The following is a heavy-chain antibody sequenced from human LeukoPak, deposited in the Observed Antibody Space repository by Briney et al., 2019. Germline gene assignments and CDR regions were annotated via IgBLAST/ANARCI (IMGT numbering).Heavy chain of an antibody. CDR2: IYHSGST. V-gene: IGHV4-30-2*01. J-gene: IGHJ3*02. Sequence: SQTLSLTCTVPGGSISSGGYYWSWIRQPPGKGLEWIGYIYHSGSTYYNPSLKGRVTISVDRSKNQFSLKLSSVTAADTAVYYCAGTSDYDFWSGYSRNAFDIWGQGTMVTVSS. D-gene: IGHD3-3*01. CDR1: GGSISSGGYY. CDR3: AGTSDYDFWSGYSRNAFDI.